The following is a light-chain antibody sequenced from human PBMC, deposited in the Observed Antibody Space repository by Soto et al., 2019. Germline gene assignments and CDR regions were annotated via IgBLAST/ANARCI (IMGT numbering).Light chain of an antibody. V-gene: IGLV2-23*02. CDR3: CSYAGSSTFV. CDR2: DVS. Sequence: QSALTQPASVSGSPGQSITISCTGTSSDLGSYNLVSWDQQHPGKAPKVMIYDVSQRPSGVSTRFSGSKSGNTASLTISGLQAEDEADYYCCSYAGSSTFVFGTGTKLTVL. J-gene: IGLJ1*01. CDR1: SSDLGSYNL.